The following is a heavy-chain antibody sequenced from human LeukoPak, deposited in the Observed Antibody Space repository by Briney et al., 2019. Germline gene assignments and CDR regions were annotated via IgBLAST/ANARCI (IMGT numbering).Heavy chain of an antibody. CDR2: ISWNSGSI. CDR3: AKVHYYGSGIFDY. CDR1: GSTFDDYA. V-gene: IGHV3-9*01. Sequence: GGSLRLSCAASGSTFDDYAMHWVRQAPGKGLEWVSGISWNSGSIGYADSVKGRFTISRDNAKNSLYLQMNSLRAEDTALYYCAKVHYYGSGIFDYWGQGTLVTVSS. D-gene: IGHD3-10*01. J-gene: IGHJ4*02.